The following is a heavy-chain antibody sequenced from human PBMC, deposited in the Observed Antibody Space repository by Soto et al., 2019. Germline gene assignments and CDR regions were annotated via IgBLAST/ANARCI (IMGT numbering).Heavy chain of an antibody. CDR1: GGSISSSNW. V-gene: IGHV4-4*02. CDR2: IYHSGST. CDR3: AREIRKLELQAFYGMDV. Sequence: SETLSLTCAVSGGSISSSNWWSWVRQPPGKGLEWIGEIYHSGSTNYNPSLKSRVTISVDKSKNQFSLKLSSVTAADTAVYYCAREIRKLELQAFYGMDVWGQGTTVTVSS. D-gene: IGHD1-7*01. J-gene: IGHJ6*02.